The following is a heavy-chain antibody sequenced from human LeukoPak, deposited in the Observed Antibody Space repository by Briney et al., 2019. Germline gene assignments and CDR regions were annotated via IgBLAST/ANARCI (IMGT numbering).Heavy chain of an antibody. J-gene: IGHJ6*02. CDR1: GFTFSDYY. V-gene: IGHV3-11*01. D-gene: IGHD2/OR15-2a*01. Sequence: GGSLRLSCAASGFTFSDYYINWIRQAPGKGLEWLSYISGNGRFIEYADSVKGRFTISRDNAQNLLYLQMNSLRAEDTAIYYCARDLNTGMDVWGRGTTVTVSS. CDR3: ARDLNTGMDV. CDR2: ISGNGRFI.